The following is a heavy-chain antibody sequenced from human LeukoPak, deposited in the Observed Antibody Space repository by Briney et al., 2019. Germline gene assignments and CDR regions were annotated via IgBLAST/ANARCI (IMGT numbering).Heavy chain of an antibody. CDR3: ARGGRYFDWLKYYFDY. CDR2: INSDGSST. V-gene: IGHV3-74*01. CDR1: GFTFSSYW. J-gene: IGHJ4*02. Sequence: GGSLRLSCAASGFTFSSYWMHWVRQAPGRGLVWVSRINSDGSSTSYADSVKGRFTISRDNAKNTLYLQMNSLRAEDTAVYYCARGGRYFDWLKYYFDYWGQGTLVTVSS. D-gene: IGHD3-9*01.